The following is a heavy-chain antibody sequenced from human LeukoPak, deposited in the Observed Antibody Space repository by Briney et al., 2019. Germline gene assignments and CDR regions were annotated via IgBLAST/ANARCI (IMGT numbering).Heavy chain of an antibody. J-gene: IGHJ4*02. Sequence: GGSLRLSCAASGFTFSSYGMHWVRQAPGKGLEWVAVISYDGSNKYYADSVKGRFTISRDNSKNTLYLQMNSLRAEDTAVYYCANLDSWSYPWDFDYWGQGTLVTVSS. D-gene: IGHD1-26*01. V-gene: IGHV3-30*18. CDR2: ISYDGSNK. CDR1: GFTFSSYG. CDR3: ANLDSWSYPWDFDY.